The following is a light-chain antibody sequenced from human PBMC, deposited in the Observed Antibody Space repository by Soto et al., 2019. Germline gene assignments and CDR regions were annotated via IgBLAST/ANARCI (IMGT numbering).Light chain of an antibody. CDR2: EVV. CDR1: KNDIGVYDF. J-gene: IGLJ1*01. CDR3: KSYAGSSTYV. V-gene: IGLV2-8*01. Sequence: QSVLAQPPSASGSPGQSVTIPCTGTKNDIGVYDFVSWYQHHPGKAPRLIIYEVVQRPSGVPDRFSGSKSGNTAPLTVSGLQAADEADYFCKSYAGSSTYVFGSGTKVTVL.